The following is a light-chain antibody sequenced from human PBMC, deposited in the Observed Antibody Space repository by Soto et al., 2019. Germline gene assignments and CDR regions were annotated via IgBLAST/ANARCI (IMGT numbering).Light chain of an antibody. CDR1: QSVSSY. CDR2: DAS. J-gene: IGKJ5*01. V-gene: IGKV3-11*01. Sequence: EIVLTQSPATLSLSPGERATLSCRASQSVSSYLAWYQQKTGQAPRLLIYDASNRATGIPARFSGSGSGTDLTLTISSLEPEDFAVYSCQQRSNWPPITFGQGTRLDIK. CDR3: QQRSNWPPIT.